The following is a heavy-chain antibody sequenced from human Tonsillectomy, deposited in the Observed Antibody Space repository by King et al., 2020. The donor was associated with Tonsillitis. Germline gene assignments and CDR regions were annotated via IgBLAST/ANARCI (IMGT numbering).Heavy chain of an antibody. J-gene: IGHJ6*02. V-gene: IGHV3-23*04. CDR3: PNDDSTYYDFSSSYPHTYYYAIDI. CDR1: GFTFSSFA. Sequence: VQLVESGGGLVQPGGSLRLSCAASGFTFSSFAMSWVRQAPGKVLEWVSAISGSGGGTYYADYVKGRFTISRDNSMNTLSLQMDRLRAADTAVYYCPNDDSTYYDFSSSYPHTYYYAIDIWGQGTTVTVSS. CDR2: ISGSGGGT. D-gene: IGHD3-3*01.